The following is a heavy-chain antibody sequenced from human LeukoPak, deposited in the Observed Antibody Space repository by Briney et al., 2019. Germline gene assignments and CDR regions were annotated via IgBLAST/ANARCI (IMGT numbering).Heavy chain of an antibody. V-gene: IGHV1-2*06. J-gene: IGHJ4*02. CDR2: INPYSGGT. Sequence: ASVKVSCKASGYTFTGYYMHWVRQAPGQGLEWMGRINPYSGGTNYAQKLQGRVTMTTDTSTSTAYMELRSLRSDDTAVYYCARDRGKYYDYVWRSYRPNFFDYWGQGTLVTVSS. D-gene: IGHD3-16*02. CDR3: ARDRGKYYDYVWRSYRPNFFDY. CDR1: GYTFTGYY.